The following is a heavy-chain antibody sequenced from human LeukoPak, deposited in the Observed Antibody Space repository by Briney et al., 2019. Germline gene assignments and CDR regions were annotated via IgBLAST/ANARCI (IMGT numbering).Heavy chain of an antibody. V-gene: IGHV3-7*01. D-gene: IGHD6-13*01. J-gene: IGHJ4*02. CDR3: ASGEQLVYFDY. CDR1: GFTLSSYW. CDR2: IKRDGGEK. Sequence: GGSLRLSCAASGFTLSSYWMSWVRQAPGKGLEWVANIKRDGGEKYYVDSVKGRFTISRDNAKNSLYLQMNSLRAEDTAVYYCASGEQLVYFDYWGQGTLVTVSS.